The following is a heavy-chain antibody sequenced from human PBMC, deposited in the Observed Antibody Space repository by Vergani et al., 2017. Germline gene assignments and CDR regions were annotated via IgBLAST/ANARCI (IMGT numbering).Heavy chain of an antibody. CDR3: ARCTGDGPEYIDV. CDR2: IYYSGST. CDR1: GGSISSYY. V-gene: IGHV4-59*01. J-gene: IGHJ6*03. D-gene: IGHD3-10*01. Sequence: QVQLQESGPGLVKPSETLSLTCTVSGGSISSYYWSWIRQPPGKGLEWIGYIYYSGSTNYNPSLKSRVTISVDTSKNQFSLKLSSVTAADTAVYYCARCTGDGPEYIDVWGKGTTVTVSS.